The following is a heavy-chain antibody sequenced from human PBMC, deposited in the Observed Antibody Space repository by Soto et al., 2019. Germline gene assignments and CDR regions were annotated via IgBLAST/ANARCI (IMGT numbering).Heavy chain of an antibody. D-gene: IGHD6-13*01. V-gene: IGHV3-30-3*01. CDR2: ISYDGSNK. J-gene: IGHJ4*02. Sequence: QVQLVESGGGVVQPGRSLRLSCAASGFTFSSYAMHWVRQAPGKGLEWVAVISYDGSNKYYADSVKGRLTISRDNSKNTLYLQMNSLRAEDTAVYYCARARIYSSSWHDSWGQGTLVTVSS. CDR3: ARARIYSSSWHDS. CDR1: GFTFSSYA.